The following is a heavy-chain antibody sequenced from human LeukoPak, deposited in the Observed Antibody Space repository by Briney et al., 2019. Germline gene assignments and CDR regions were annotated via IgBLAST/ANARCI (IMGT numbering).Heavy chain of an antibody. Sequence: PSETLSLTCTVSGGSISSYYWSWIRQPPGKGLEWIGYIYYSGSTNYNPSLKSRVTISVDTSKNQFSLKLSSVTAADTDVYYCARDGYSYYDAFDIWGQGTMVTVSS. CDR1: GGSISSYY. CDR3: ARDGYSYYDAFDI. D-gene: IGHD5-18*01. J-gene: IGHJ3*02. CDR2: IYYSGST. V-gene: IGHV4-59*01.